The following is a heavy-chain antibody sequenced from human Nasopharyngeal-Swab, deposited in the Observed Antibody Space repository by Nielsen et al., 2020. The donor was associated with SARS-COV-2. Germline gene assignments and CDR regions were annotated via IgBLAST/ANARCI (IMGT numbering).Heavy chain of an antibody. CDR2: INAGNGNT. CDR3: ARDPTVTTDYYYYYYMDV. D-gene: IGHD4-17*01. J-gene: IGHJ6*03. V-gene: IGHV1-3*01. Sequence: CVRQAPGQRLEWMGWINAGNGNTKYSQKFQGRVTITRDTSASTAYMELSSLRSEDTAVYYCARDPTVTTDYYYYYYMDVWGKGTTVTVSS.